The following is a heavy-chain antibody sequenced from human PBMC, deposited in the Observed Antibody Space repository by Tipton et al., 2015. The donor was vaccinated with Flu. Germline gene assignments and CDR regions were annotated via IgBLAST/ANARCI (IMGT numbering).Heavy chain of an antibody. V-gene: IGHV4-4*07. Sequence: TLSLTCTVSGGSMSSFYWSWIRQPAGKGLEWMGRIYPSGSTMHNPSLKSRVTMSVDTSKNQLSLKLSSVTAADTAMYFCARGSGSGTYVIFDYWGQGTLVTVSS. CDR3: ARGSGSGTYVIFDY. D-gene: IGHD3-10*01. CDR1: GGSMSSFY. J-gene: IGHJ4*02. CDR2: IYPSGST.